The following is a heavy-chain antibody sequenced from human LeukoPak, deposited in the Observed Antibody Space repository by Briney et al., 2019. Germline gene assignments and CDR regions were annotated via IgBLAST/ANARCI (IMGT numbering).Heavy chain of an antibody. V-gene: IGHV3-30-3*01. CDR2: ISYDGSNK. CDR1: GFTFSSYA. Sequence: PGGSLRLSCAASGFTFSSYAMHWVRQAPGKGLEWVAVISYDGSNKYYADSVKGRFTISRDNSKNTLYLQMNSLRAEDTAVYYCAKDQRGYSYGPTYWGQGTLVTVPS. CDR3: AKDQRGYSYGPTY. D-gene: IGHD5-18*01. J-gene: IGHJ4*02.